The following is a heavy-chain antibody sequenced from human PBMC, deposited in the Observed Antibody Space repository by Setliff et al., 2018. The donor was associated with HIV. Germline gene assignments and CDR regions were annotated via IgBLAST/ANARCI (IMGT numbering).Heavy chain of an antibody. Sequence: GASVKVSCKASGNTFTSHYIHWVRQAPGQGLEWMGIINTSGVGTTYAQKLQGRVSMTRDRSTNTVYLELSSLRSEDTAVYYCAGEGGSHCTKGICFPTNGFDSWGQGTLVTVSS. D-gene: IGHD2-8*01. CDR1: GNTFTSHY. CDR2: INTSGVGT. J-gene: IGHJ5*01. V-gene: IGHV1-46*01. CDR3: AGEGGSHCTKGICFPTNGFDS.